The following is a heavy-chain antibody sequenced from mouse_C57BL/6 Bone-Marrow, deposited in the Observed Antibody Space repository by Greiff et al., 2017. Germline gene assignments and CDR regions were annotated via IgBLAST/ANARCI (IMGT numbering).Heavy chain of an antibody. CDR2: INPNNGGT. Sequence: EVQLQQSGPELVKPGASVKISCKASGYTFTDYYMNWVKQSHGKSLEWIGDINPNNGGTSYNQKFKGKATLTVDKSSSTAYMELRSLTSEDSAVYYCARSTCEVYFDVWGTGTTVTVSS. CDR3: ARSTCEVYFDV. CDR1: GYTFTDYY. J-gene: IGHJ1*03. V-gene: IGHV1-26*01.